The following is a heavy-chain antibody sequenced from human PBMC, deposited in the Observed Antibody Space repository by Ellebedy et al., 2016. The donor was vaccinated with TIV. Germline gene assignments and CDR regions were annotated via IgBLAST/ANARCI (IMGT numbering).Heavy chain of an antibody. CDR2: MDSDGSTT. D-gene: IGHD6-25*01. CDR3: TKYGYPADYGMEV. CDR1: GFTFSSYW. Sequence: GGSLRLSXAASGFTFSSYWMHWVRQAPGKGLVWVSRMDSDGSTTDYADSVKGRFTISRDKSKNTLYLQMNSLRVEDTAVYFCTKYGYPADYGMEVWGHGTTVIAS. V-gene: IGHV3-74*01. J-gene: IGHJ6*02.